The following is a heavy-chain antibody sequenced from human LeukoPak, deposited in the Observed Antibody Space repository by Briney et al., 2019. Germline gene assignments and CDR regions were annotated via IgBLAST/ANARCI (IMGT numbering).Heavy chain of an antibody. V-gene: IGHV3-21*01. CDR2: ISSSSSYI. CDR1: GFTFSSYS. Sequence: GWSLRLSCAASGFTFSSYSMNWVRQAPGKGLEWVSSISSSSSYIYYADSVKGRFTISRDNAKNSLYLQMNSLRAEDTAVYYCARVGSYNGAYYDFWSGYYPQPFDYWGQGTLVTVSS. D-gene: IGHD3-3*01. CDR3: ARVGSYNGAYYDFWSGYYPQPFDY. J-gene: IGHJ4*02.